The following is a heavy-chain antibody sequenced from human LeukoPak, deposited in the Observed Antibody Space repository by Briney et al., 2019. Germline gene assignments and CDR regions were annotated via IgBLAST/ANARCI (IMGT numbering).Heavy chain of an antibody. CDR1: GFTFSSHW. Sequence: GGSLRLSCAASGFTFSSHWMHWVRQVSGKGLVWVSRMNSDGSSTDYADSVKGRFTISRDNAKNTLYLQMNSLRAEDTAVYYCARDLIYGTSSGRDYWGQGTLVTVSS. D-gene: IGHD6-6*01. CDR3: ARDLIYGTSSGRDY. CDR2: MNSDGSST. J-gene: IGHJ4*02. V-gene: IGHV3-74*01.